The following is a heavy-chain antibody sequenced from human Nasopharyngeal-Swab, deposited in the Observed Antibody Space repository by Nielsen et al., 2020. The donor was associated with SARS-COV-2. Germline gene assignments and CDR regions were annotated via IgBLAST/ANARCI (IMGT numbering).Heavy chain of an antibody. D-gene: IGHD3-22*01. CDR3: ARDRLTSQYYYDSSGYGY. CDR2: ISAYNGNT. V-gene: IGHV1-18*01. CDR1: GYTFTSYG. J-gene: IGHJ4*02. Sequence: ASVKVSCEASGYTFTSYGISWARPAPGQGLEWMGWISAYNGNTNYAQKLQGRVTMTTDTSTSTAYMELRSLRSDDTAVYYCARDRLTSQYYYDSSGYGYWGQGTLVTVSS.